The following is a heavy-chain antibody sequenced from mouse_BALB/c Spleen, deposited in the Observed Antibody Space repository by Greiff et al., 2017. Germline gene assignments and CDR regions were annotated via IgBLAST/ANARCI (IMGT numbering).Heavy chain of an antibody. Sequence: EVKLMESGPGLVKPSQSLSLTCTVTGYSITSDYAWNWIRQFPGNKLEWMGYISYSGSTSYNPSLKSRISITRDTSKNQFFLQLNSVTTEDTATYYCAREGRYGGAMDYWGQGTSVTVSS. CDR1: GYSITSDYA. V-gene: IGHV3-2*02. D-gene: IGHD2-14*01. CDR2: ISYSGST. J-gene: IGHJ4*01. CDR3: AREGRYGGAMDY.